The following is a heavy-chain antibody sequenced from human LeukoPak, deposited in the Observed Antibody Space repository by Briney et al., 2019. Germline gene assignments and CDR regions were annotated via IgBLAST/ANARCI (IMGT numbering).Heavy chain of an antibody. CDR1: GGSITTTSYY. CDR3: ARERLRILFYYGLDG. CDR2: INYIGST. Sequence: PSETLSLTCAVSGGSITTTSYYWVWIRQPPGKGLEWIGYINYIGSTYYNPSLKSRVTMSIDTSKRQFSLKLNSVNSADTAVYYCARERLRILFYYGLDGLGQGTTVTVSS. D-gene: IGHD2/OR15-2a*01. V-gene: IGHV4-31*11. J-gene: IGHJ6*02.